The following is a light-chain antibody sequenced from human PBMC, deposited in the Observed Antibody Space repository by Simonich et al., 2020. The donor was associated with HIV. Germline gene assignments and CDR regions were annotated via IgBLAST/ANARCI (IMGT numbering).Light chain of an antibody. CDR3: SSYAGSNNLV. Sequence: QSALTQPPSASGSPGQSVTISCTGTSSDVGGYSSVSWYQQHPGKSPKVMISEVTSRPSGVPERFSGSKSGNTASLTVSGLQAEDEADYYCSSYAGSNNLVFGGGTKLTVL. CDR1: SSDVGGYSS. J-gene: IGLJ2*01. CDR2: EVT. V-gene: IGLV2-8*01.